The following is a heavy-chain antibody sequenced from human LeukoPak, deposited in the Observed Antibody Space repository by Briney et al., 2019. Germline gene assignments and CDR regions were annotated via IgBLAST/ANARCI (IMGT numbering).Heavy chain of an antibody. V-gene: IGHV4-4*07. CDR3: ARVPDYGDFQYQSPGWGAFDI. Sequence: KPSETLSLTCTVSGGSIGSYYWSWIRQPAGKGLEWIGRIYTSGGTVYNPSLKSRVTMSVDTSKNQFSLKLSSVTAADTAVYYCARVPDYGDFQYQSPGWGAFDIWGQGTMVTVSS. J-gene: IGHJ3*02. D-gene: IGHD4-17*01. CDR1: GGSIGSYY. CDR2: IYTSGGT.